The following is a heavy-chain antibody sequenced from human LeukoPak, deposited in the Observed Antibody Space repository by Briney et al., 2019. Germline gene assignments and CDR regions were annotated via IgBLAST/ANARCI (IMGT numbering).Heavy chain of an antibody. J-gene: IGHJ4*02. D-gene: IGHD2/OR15-2a*01. V-gene: IGHV3-66*02. Sequence: GGSLRLSCAAPGFTVSSNYMNWVRQAPGKGLEWVSVLYSAGNTFYADSVKGRFTISRDNSKNTLYLQMNSLRPEDTAVYYCARAREYLAIDYWGQGTLVTVSS. CDR3: ARAREYLAIDY. CDR1: GFTVSSNY. CDR2: LYSAGNT.